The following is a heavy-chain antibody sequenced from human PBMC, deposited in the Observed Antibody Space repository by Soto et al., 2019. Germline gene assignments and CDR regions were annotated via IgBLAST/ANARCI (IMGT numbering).Heavy chain of an antibody. J-gene: IGHJ6*02. CDR1: GGSISSYY. CDR3: ARGDYYDSSAGMDV. Sequence: SETLSLTCTVSGGSISSYYWSWIRQPAGKGLEWIGRIYTSGSTNYNPSLKSRVTMSVDTSKSQFSLKLSSVTAADTAVYYCARGDYYDSSAGMDVWGQGTTVTVSS. D-gene: IGHD3-22*01. V-gene: IGHV4-4*07. CDR2: IYTSGST.